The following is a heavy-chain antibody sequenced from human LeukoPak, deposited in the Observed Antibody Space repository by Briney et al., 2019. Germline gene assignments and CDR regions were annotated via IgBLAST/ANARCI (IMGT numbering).Heavy chain of an antibody. CDR2: ISSSSSYI. CDR3: ARPLETEYCSSTSCYSGFDY. V-gene: IGHV3-21*01. CDR1: GFTFSSYS. D-gene: IGHD2-2*01. J-gene: IGHJ4*02. Sequence: PGGSLRLSCAASGFTFSSYSMNWVRQAPGKGLEWVSSISSSSSYIYYADSVKGRFTISRDNPKNSLYLQMNSLRAEDTAVYYCARPLETEYCSSTSCYSGFDYWGQGTLVTVSS.